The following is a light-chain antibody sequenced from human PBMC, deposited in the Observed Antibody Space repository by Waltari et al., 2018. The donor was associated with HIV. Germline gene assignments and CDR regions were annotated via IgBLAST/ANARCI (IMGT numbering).Light chain of an antibody. J-gene: IGLJ3*02. V-gene: IGLV1-44*01. CDR1: SSNIGSTT. Sequence: VLTQPPSVSGTPGQRVTISCSGSSSNIGSTTVNWYMQIPGMAPKLVIRNDHERPSGCPGRFSGSKSGTSASLAISGLQTDDEADYFCAAWDDWLRGWVFGGGTKLTVL. CDR3: AAWDDWLRGWV. CDR2: NDH.